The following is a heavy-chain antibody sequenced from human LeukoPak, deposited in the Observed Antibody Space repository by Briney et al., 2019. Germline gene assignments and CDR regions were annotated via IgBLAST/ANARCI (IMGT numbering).Heavy chain of an antibody. CDR2: IYYSGST. V-gene: IGHV4-61*01. CDR3: ARGGIMALAGGLDF. D-gene: IGHD6-19*01. Sequence: PSETLSLTCTVSGGXVSSGSHYWSWIRQPPGKGLEWIGYIYYSGSTNFNPSLKSRVTISVDSSKNQFSLKLSSVTAADTAVYYRARGGIMALAGGLDFWGQGTLVTVSS. CDR1: GGXVSSGSHY. J-gene: IGHJ4*02.